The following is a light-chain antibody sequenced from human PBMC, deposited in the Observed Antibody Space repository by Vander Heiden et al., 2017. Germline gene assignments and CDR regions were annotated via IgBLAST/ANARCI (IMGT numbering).Light chain of an antibody. V-gene: IGLV1-44*01. Sequence: QSVLTQPPSASGTPGQRVTISCSGSSPNIGSNTVNWYQPLPGTAPKLLIYSNNQRPSGVADRFSGSKSGTSASLAISGLQSEDEADYYCGAWDDSLNGYVFGTGTKVTVL. CDR2: SNN. J-gene: IGLJ1*01. CDR3: GAWDDSLNGYV. CDR1: SPNIGSNT.